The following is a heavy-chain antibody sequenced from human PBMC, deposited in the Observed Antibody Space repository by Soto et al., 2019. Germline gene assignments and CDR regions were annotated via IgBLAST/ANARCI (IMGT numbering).Heavy chain of an antibody. V-gene: IGHV1-8*01. Sequence: QVQLVQSGAEVRTPGASVKVSCKASGYTFTSYDINWVRQATGQGPEWMGWMNPDSGNTGYVQKCQGRVTITRHTAKTTGYMELSGLRSEDTAGDYCARSGGGSSVNFDYWGQGTLVTVSP. CDR2: MNPDSGNT. CDR3: ARSGGGSSVNFDY. D-gene: IGHD2-15*01. CDR1: GYTFTSYD. J-gene: IGHJ4*02.